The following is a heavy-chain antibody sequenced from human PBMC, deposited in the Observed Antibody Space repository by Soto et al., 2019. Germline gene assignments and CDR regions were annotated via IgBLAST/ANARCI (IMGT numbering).Heavy chain of an antibody. CDR1: CGSISGSNHY. J-gene: IGHJ4*02. V-gene: IGHV4-30-4*02. CDR3: ARAKLGELLLLDF. Sequence: PSETLSLTCSVSCGSISGSNHYWNWIRQSPGKGPEWIGYIFSSGNTYNNPSLNTRAALSVDTFKNQFSLMLTSVTAADTAVYYCARAKLGELLLLDFWGQGILVTVSS. D-gene: IGHD3-16*01. CDR2: IFSSGNT.